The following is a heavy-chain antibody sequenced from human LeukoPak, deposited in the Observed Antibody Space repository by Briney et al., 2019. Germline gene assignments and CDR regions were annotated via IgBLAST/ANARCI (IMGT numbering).Heavy chain of an antibody. D-gene: IGHD4-17*01. CDR3: AKTLDGDYEFDY. CDR2: VSGDGSNT. Sequence: GGSLRLSCAASGFTFSSYWMHWVRQAPGKGLVWVSRVSGDGSNTFYADSVKGRFTISRDNSKNTLYLQMNSLRAEDTAVYYCAKTLDGDYEFDYWGQGTLVTVSS. V-gene: IGHV3-74*01. CDR1: GFTFSSYW. J-gene: IGHJ4*02.